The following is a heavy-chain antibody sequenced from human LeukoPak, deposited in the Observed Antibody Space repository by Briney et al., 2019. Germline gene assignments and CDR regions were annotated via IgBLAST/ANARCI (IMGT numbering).Heavy chain of an antibody. D-gene: IGHD3-22*01. CDR3: AVQSGYYYDSSGYYLFYYYYYMDV. V-gene: IGHV4-38-2*02. Sequence: SETLSLTCTVSGGSISSGYYWGWIRQPPGKGLEWIGSIYHSGSTYYNPSLKSRVTISVDTSKNQFSLKLSSVTAADTAVYYCAVQSGYYYDSSGYYLFYYYYYMDVWGKGTTVTVSS. CDR1: GGSISSGYY. J-gene: IGHJ6*03. CDR2: IYHSGST.